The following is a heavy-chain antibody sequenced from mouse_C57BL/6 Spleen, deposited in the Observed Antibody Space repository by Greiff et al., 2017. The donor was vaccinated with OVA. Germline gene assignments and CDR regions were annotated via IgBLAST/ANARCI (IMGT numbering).Heavy chain of an antibody. V-gene: IGHV1-55*01. CDR2: IYPGSGST. CDR3: ARMRNKLYYFDY. Sequence: QVQLQQPGAELVKPGASVKMSCKASGYTFTSYWITWVKQRPGQGLEWIGDIYPGSGSTNYNEKFKSKATLTVDTSSSTAYMQLSSLTSEDSAVYYCARMRNKLYYFDYWGQGTTLTVSS. J-gene: IGHJ2*01. CDR1: GYTFTSYW.